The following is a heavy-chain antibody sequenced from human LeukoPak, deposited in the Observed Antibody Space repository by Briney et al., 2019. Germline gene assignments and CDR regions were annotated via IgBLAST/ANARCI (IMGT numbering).Heavy chain of an antibody. V-gene: IGHV1-69*05. D-gene: IGHD3-22*01. Sequence: SVKVSCKASGGTFSSYAISWVRQAPGQGLEWIGRIIPIFGTANYAQKFQGRVTITTDESTSTAYMELSSLRSEDTAVYYCARTFYDSSGYYDYWGQGTLVTVSS. J-gene: IGHJ4*02. CDR2: IIPIFGTA. CDR1: GGTFSSYA. CDR3: ARTFYDSSGYYDY.